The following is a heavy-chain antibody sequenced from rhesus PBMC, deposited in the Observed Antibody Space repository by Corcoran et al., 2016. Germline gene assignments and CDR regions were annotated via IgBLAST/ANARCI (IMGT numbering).Heavy chain of an antibody. CDR2: IYGRMTST. V-gene: IGHV4S10*01. J-gene: IGHJ4*01. D-gene: IGHD6-31*01. Sequence: QVQLQESGPGVVKPSETLSLTCAVSAGSISASYTWSWIRQPPGSGLEGIGYIYGRMTSTTSTPSLKVRFTITKDPSKDQFSCKLSAVTAADTAVYDCARDPGTRRAAAGLDDWGQGVLVTVSS. CDR3: ARDPGTRRAAAGLDD. CDR1: AGSISASYT.